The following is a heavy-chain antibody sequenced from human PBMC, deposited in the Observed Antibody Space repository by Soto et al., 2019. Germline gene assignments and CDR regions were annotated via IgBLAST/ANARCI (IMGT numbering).Heavy chain of an antibody. V-gene: IGHV1-69*02. Sequence: SVKVSCTASGGTFSSYTIIWVRQAPGQGLEWMGRIIPILGIANYAQKFQGRVTITADKSTSTAYMELSSLRSEDTAVYYCARAFYGSGTPTFDYWGQGTLVTVSS. D-gene: IGHD3-10*01. CDR2: IIPILGIA. CDR1: GGTFSSYT. J-gene: IGHJ4*02. CDR3: ARAFYGSGTPTFDY.